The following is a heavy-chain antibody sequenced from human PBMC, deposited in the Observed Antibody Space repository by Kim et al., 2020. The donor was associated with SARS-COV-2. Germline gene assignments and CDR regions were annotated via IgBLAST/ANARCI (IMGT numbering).Heavy chain of an antibody. CDR2: IYVAGTT. CDR1: GLSVSNSH. J-gene: IGHJ4*02. Sequence: GGSLRLSCAALSGLSVSNSHMTWVRQAPGKGLEWVSFIYVAGTTSYADSVKGRFTVSRDTSRNTLYLQMNSLSADDTAVYFCASRPYGDYPFFDYWGQGALGTVS. CDR3: ASRPYGDYPFFDY. D-gene: IGHD4-17*01. V-gene: IGHV3-53*01.